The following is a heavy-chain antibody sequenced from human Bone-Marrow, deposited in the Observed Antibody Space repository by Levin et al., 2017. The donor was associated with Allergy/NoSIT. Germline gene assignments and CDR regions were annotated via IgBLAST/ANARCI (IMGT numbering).Heavy chain of an antibody. D-gene: IGHD4-23*01. Sequence: KVSCKVSGFDFSSHWINWVRQVPGKGLEWMGNIDPHDSYTNYSPSFRGHVTVSVDRSINTAYLQLSSLKASDTAIYYCARRRGTYGGYFDFWGQGSRIIVSS. CDR3: ARRRGTYGGYFDF. J-gene: IGHJ4*02. CDR2: IDPHDSYT. V-gene: IGHV5-10-1*01. CDR1: GFDFSSHW.